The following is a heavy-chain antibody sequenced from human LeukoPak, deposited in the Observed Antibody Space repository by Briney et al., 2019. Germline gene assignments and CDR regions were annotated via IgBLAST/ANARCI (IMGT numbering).Heavy chain of an antibody. Sequence: PGRSLRLSCAASGFTFSRYGMHWVRQAPGKGLEWVAVIWYDGSNKYYADSVKGRFTISRDNSKNTLYLQMNSLRAEDTAVYYCAKSYYGSGSRYYYYMDVWGKGTTVTVSS. J-gene: IGHJ6*03. D-gene: IGHD3-10*01. CDR1: GFTFSRYG. CDR2: IWYDGSNK. CDR3: AKSYYGSGSRYYYYMDV. V-gene: IGHV3-33*06.